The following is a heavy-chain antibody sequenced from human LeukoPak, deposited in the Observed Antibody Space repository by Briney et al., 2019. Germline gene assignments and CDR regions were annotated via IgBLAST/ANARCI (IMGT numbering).Heavy chain of an antibody. CDR2: ITPNSGGT. V-gene: IGHV1-2*02. D-gene: IGHD6-13*01. J-gene: IGHJ4*02. Sequence: ASVKVSCKASGYTFTGYYIDWVRQAPGQGLEWMGWITPNSGGTKYGQKFQGRVTMTRDTSISTAYMELSSLRSDDTAVYYCATAPRIAAAVDYWGQGTLVTVSS. CDR1: GYTFTGYY. CDR3: ATAPRIAAAVDY.